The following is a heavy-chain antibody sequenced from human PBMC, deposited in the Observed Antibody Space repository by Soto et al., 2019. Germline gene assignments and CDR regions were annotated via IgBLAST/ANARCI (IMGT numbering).Heavy chain of an antibody. J-gene: IGHJ4*02. D-gene: IGHD2-2*01. V-gene: IGHV3-15*01. Sequence: PGRSLRLSCAASVFTFSNAWMSWVRQAPGKGLEWVGRIKSKTDGGTTDYAAPVKGRFTISRDNAKNTVSLQINTLRAEDTAVYFCAREEIIIIPAVSDFWGQGTLVTVSS. CDR3: AREEIIIIPAVSDF. CDR2: IKSKTDGGTT. CDR1: VFTFSNAW.